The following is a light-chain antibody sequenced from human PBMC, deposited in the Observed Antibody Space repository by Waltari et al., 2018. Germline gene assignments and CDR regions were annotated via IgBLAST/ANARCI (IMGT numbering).Light chain of an antibody. Sequence: QSALTQPPSVSGSPGQSVTISCTGTSSDVGGYNRVSWYQQPPGKAPKLMIYEVSTRPLGVPYLFSGSNSGNTASLTISGLQAEDEADYYCNSYKTGSSYVFGTGTKVTVL. CDR2: EVS. CDR1: SSDVGGYNR. CDR3: NSYKTGSSYV. J-gene: IGLJ1*01. V-gene: IGLV2-18*02.